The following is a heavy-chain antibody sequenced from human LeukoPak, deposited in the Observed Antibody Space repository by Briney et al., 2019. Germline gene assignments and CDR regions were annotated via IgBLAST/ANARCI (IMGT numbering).Heavy chain of an antibody. V-gene: IGHV4-34*01. CDR3: ARRHMVRGVIRSYYYYYMDV. J-gene: IGHJ6*03. CDR1: GGSFSTYY. CDR2: INHSGRT. D-gene: IGHD3-10*01. Sequence: SETLSLTCAVYGGSFSTYYWSWIRQPPGKGLEWIGEINHSGRTNYNPSLKSRVTISVDTSKNQFSLKLSSVTAADTAVYYCARRHMVRGVIRSYYYYYMDVWGKGTTVTISS.